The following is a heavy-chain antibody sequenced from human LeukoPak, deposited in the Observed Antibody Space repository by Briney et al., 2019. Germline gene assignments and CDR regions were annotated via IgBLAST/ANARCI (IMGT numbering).Heavy chain of an antibody. CDR2: ISGSGGTT. CDR3: AKDSVEYSSSLFDY. CDR1: GFTFSSYV. D-gene: IGHD6-6*01. J-gene: IGHJ4*02. V-gene: IGHV3-23*01. Sequence: GGSLRLSCAASGFTFSSYVMSWVRQAPGKGLEWVSGISGSGGTTYYADCVKGRFTISRDNSKNTLYLQMNSLRAEDTAVYYCAKDSVEYSSSLFDYWGQGTLVTVSS.